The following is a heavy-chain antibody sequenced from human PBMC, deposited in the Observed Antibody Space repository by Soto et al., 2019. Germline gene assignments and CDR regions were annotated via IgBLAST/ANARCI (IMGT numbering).Heavy chain of an antibody. D-gene: IGHD2-21*02. V-gene: IGHV5-51*01. Sequence: PGESLKISCKGSGYSFTIYCIGWVLQMPWKGLEWMGIIYPGDSDTRYSPSFQGQVTISADKSISTAYLQWSSLKASDTAMYYCARQRYCGGDCYSLYYYYGMDVWGQGTTVTVSS. J-gene: IGHJ6*02. CDR1: GYSFTIYC. CDR3: ARQRYCGGDCYSLYYYYGMDV. CDR2: IYPGDSDT.